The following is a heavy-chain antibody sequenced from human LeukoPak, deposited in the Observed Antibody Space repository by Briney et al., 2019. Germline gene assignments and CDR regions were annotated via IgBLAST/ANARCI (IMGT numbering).Heavy chain of an antibody. V-gene: IGHV4-61*08. D-gene: IGHD2-2*01. J-gene: IGHJ5*02. CDR3: ARALGYCSSTSCYFSPFDP. CDR1: GGSISSGGYY. CDR2: IYYSGST. Sequence: PSETLSLTCTVSGGSISSGGYYWSWIRQHPGKGLEWIGYIYYSGSTNYNPSLKSRVTISVDTSKNQFSLKLSSVTAADTGVYYCARALGYCSSTSCYFSPFDPWGEGTLVSVS.